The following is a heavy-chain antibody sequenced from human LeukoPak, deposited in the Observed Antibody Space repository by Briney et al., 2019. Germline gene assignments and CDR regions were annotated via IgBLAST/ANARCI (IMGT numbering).Heavy chain of an antibody. J-gene: IGHJ4*02. CDR1: GGSISSGGYY. V-gene: IGHV4-31*03. Sequence: PSETLSLTCTVSGGSISSGGYYWSWIRQHPGKGLEWIGYIYYSGSTYYNPSLKSRVTISVDTSKNQFSLELSSVTAADTAVYYCAREEYIAAGIDYWGQGTLVTVSS. D-gene: IGHD6-13*01. CDR2: IYYSGST. CDR3: AREEYIAAGIDY.